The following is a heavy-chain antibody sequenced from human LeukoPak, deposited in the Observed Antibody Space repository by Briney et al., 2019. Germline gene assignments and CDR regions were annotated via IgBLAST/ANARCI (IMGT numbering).Heavy chain of an antibody. V-gene: IGHV4-59*01. D-gene: IGHD3-3*01. CDR1: GGAISSYY. CDR2: IHYTGNT. J-gene: IGHJ2*01. CDR3: GRWGAWSGYFDL. Sequence: SETLSLTCNVSGGAISSYYWSWIRQPPGKGLEWIGYIHYTGNTNYNPSLKSRVTISVAPSKNQFSLKLRSVTVTDSAVDNCGRWGAWSGYFDLWCRGTLVTVSS.